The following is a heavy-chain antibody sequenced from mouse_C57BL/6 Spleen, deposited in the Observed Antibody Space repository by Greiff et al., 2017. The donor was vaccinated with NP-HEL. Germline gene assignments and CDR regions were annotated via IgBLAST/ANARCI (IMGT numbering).Heavy chain of an antibody. CDR1: GYTFTEYT. V-gene: IGHV1-62-2*01. CDR2: FYPGSGSI. D-gene: IGHD1-1*01. Sequence: VQLQQSGAELVKPGASVKLSCKASGYTFTEYTIHWVKQRSGQGLEWIGWFYPGSGSIKYNEKFKDKATLTADKSSSTVYMELSRLTSEDSAVYFCARHEANYYGSSYEWYFDVWGTGTTGTVSS. J-gene: IGHJ1*03. CDR3: ARHEANYYGSSYEWYFDV.